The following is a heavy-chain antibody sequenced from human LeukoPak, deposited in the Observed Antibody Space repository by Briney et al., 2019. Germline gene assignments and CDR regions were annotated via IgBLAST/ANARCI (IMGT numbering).Heavy chain of an antibody. CDR3: ARSSGYYYFDFDY. CDR1: GLTFSSYE. J-gene: IGHJ4*02. V-gene: IGHV3-48*03. CDR2: ISSSGSTI. D-gene: IGHD3-22*01. Sequence: GGSLRLSCAASGLTFSSYEMNWVRQAPGKGLKWVSYISSSGSTIYYADSVKGRFTISRDNAKNSLYLQMNSLRAEDTAVYYCARSSGYYYFDFDYWGQGTPVTVSS.